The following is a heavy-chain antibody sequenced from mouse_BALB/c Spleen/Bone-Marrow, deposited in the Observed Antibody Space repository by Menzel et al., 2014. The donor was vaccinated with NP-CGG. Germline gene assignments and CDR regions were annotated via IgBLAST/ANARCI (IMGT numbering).Heavy chain of an antibody. J-gene: IGHJ4*01. D-gene: IGHD2-10*01. CDR3: ARAYYVNYDAMDY. Sequence: LQESGAKLMKPGASMKISCKATGYTFSSYWIEWVKQRPGHGLGWIGEILPGSGSTNYNERFKGKATFTADTSSNTAYMQLSGLTSEDSAVYYCARAYYVNYDAMDYWGQGTSVTVSS. CDR1: GYTFSSYW. CDR2: ILPGSGST. V-gene: IGHV1-9*01.